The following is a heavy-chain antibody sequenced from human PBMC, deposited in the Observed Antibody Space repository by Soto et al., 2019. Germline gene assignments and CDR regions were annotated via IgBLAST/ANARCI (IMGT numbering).Heavy chain of an antibody. CDR2: VTRGGSA. CDR1: GFTFSNYA. J-gene: IGHJ6*02. CDR3: AKDDCSICNGPAYNFDMDV. V-gene: IGHV3-23*01. Sequence: GGSLRLFCAASGFTFSNYAMTWVRQAPGKGLEWVSGVTRGGSAYYADSVKGRFTISRDNSKNTVFLQMNSLRAEDPAIYYCAKDDCSICNGPAYNFDMDVWGQGTTVTVSS. D-gene: IGHD2-15*01.